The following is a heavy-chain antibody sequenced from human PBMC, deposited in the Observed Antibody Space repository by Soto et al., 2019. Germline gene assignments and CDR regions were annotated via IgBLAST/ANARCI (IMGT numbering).Heavy chain of an antibody. V-gene: IGHV3-7*01. CDR1: GFFSSAYW. CDR3: ARGPEGFHPLSNNGFDP. D-gene: IGHD3-10*01. J-gene: IGHJ5*02. CDR2: IKQDGSET. Sequence: GGSLRPSSAASGFFSSAYWMSGVRQAPGKVLEWVASIKQDGSETYYLDSVKGRFTFSRDNAKNSLDLQMSSLRAEDTAVSYCARGPEGFHPLSNNGFDPWSQGTPVTVSS.